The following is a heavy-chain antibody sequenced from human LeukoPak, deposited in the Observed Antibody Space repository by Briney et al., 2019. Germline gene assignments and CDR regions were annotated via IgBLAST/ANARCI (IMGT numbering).Heavy chain of an antibody. D-gene: IGHD6-19*01. Sequence: GASVEVSCKASGYTFTSYDINWVRQATGQGLEWMGWINPNSGGTNYAQKFQGRVTMTRDTSISTAYMELSRLRSDDTAVYYCARQEKQWLTPYDYWGQGTLVTVSS. V-gene: IGHV1-2*02. CDR3: ARQEKQWLTPYDY. J-gene: IGHJ4*02. CDR2: INPNSGGT. CDR1: GYTFTSYD.